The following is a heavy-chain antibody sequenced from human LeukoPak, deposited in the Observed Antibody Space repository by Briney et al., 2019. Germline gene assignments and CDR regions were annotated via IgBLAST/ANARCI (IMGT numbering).Heavy chain of an antibody. V-gene: IGHV5-51*01. CDR3: ARLFVSIFGVFIIPCYFEY. Sequence: GESLKISCNASGYSSTKYWVGSVRQMPGKGLEWMGIIYPGYSDTRYSPSFQAQRTISAGSSISTAYLQWSRLKASDTAMYYCARLFVSIFGVFIIPCYFEYWGQGTLVTVPS. J-gene: IGHJ4*02. CDR1: GYSSTKYW. CDR2: IYPGYSDT. D-gene: IGHD3-3*01.